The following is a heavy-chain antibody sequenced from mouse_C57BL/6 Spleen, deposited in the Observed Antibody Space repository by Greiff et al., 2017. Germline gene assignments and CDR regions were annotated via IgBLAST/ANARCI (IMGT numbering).Heavy chain of an antibody. D-gene: IGHD1-1*01. CDR1: GYTFTDYY. V-gene: IGHV1-19*01. CDR3: ATITTVVASDFDV. CDR2: INPYNGGT. J-gene: IGHJ1*03. Sequence: EVQLQQSGPVLVKPGASVKMSCKASGYTFTDYYMNWVKQSHGKSLEWIGVINPYNGGTSYNQKFKGKATLTVDKSSSKAYMELNSLTSEDSSVYYCATITTVVASDFDVWGTGTTVTVSS.